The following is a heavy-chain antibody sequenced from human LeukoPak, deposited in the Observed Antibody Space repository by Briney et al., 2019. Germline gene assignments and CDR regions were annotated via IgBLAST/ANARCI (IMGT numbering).Heavy chain of an antibody. CDR2: IYTSGST. CDR3: ARDPNGVNYFDY. CDR1: GGSTSSYY. D-gene: IGHD3-10*01. V-gene: IGHV4-4*07. Sequence: KTSETQSLTCTVSGGSTSSYYWSWIRQPAGKGLEWIGRIYTSGSTNYNPSLKSRVTMSVDTSKNQFSLKLSSVTAADTAVYYCARDPNGVNYFDYWGQGTLVTVSS. J-gene: IGHJ4*02.